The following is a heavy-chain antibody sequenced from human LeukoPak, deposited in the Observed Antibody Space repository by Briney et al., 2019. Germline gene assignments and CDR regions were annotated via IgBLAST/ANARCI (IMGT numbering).Heavy chain of an antibody. CDR3: AKANWVSDTDAVF. J-gene: IGHJ4*02. D-gene: IGHD3-10*01. CDR1: GFSFSTYA. CDR2: LRGNGDT. Sequence: GGSLRLSCAASGFSFSTYAMSWVREAPARGLEWVSSLRGNGDTFYADSVKGRFTLSRDDSRNTVYLQLNNLRVEDTAVYFCAKANWVSDTDAVFWGQGTVVTVSS. V-gene: IGHV3-23*01.